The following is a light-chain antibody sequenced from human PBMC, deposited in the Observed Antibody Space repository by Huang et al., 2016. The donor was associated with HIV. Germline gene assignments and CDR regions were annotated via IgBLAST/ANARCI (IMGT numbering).Light chain of an antibody. Sequence: DIQMTPSPSSLSASVGDRVTIACRASPSISSSLNWYQQKPGKAPKLLIYAASSLQSGVPSRFGGSGSGTDFTLTISNLQPEDFATYYCQQSYSTPYTFGQGTKLEIK. CDR2: AAS. CDR3: QQSYSTPYT. V-gene: IGKV1-39*01. CDR1: PSISSS. J-gene: IGKJ2*01.